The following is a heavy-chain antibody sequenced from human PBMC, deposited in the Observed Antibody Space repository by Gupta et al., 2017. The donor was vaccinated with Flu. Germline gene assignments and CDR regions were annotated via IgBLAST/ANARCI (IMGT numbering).Heavy chain of an antibody. CDR1: GASVSGYY. J-gene: IGHJ3*02. V-gene: IGHV4-59*08. CDR2: MFYSGSP. Sequence: QVQLQESGPGLVKPSETLSLTCTVSGASVSGYYWSWIRQSPGKGLECIGYMFYSGSPDYNPSLKSRVTISLDTSKNQFSLNLRSVTAADTAVYYCARHRSMVHAFDIWGQGTMVTVSS. CDR3: ARHRSMVHAFDI. D-gene: IGHD2-8*01.